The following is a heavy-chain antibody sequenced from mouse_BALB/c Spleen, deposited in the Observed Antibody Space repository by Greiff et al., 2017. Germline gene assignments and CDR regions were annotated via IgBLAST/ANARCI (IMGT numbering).Heavy chain of an antibody. V-gene: IGHV5-12-1*01. CDR2: ISSGGGST. CDR1: GFAFSSYD. J-gene: IGHJ1*01. Sequence: EVQRVESGGGLVKPGGSLKLSCAASGFAFSSYDMSWVRQTPEKRLEWVAYISSGGGSTYYPDTVKGRFTISRDNAKNTLYLQMSSLKSEDTAMYYCARYGNYWYFDVGGAGTTVTVSS. CDR3: ARYGNYWYFDV. D-gene: IGHD2-10*02.